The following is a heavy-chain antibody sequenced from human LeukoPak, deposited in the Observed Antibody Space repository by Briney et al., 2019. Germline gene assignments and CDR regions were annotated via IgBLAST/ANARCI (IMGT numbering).Heavy chain of an antibody. D-gene: IGHD3-16*01. V-gene: IGHV3-9*03. CDR3: AKDRGWGGDDDAFDI. Sequence: GGSLRLSCAASGFTFDDYAMHWVRQAPGKGLEWVSGISWNSGSIGYADSVKGRFTISRDNAKNSLYLQMNSLRAEDMALYYCAKDRGWGGDDDAFDIWGQGTMVTVSS. J-gene: IGHJ3*02. CDR2: ISWNSGSI. CDR1: GFTFDDYA.